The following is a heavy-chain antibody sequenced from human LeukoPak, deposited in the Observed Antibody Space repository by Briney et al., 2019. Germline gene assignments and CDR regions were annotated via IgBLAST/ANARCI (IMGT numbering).Heavy chain of an antibody. CDR1: GFTFGNFE. J-gene: IGHJ4*02. Sequence: GGSLRLSCEVSGFTFGNFEMAWVRQGPGMGLEWLAYINDGGNIIRYADTVRGRFTISRDSVKKSGFLQMNSLRVDDTAIYYCAGGPQFSGSHGFWGQGTLVTVSS. CDR3: AGGPQFSGSHGF. CDR2: INDGGNII. V-gene: IGHV3-48*03. D-gene: IGHD1-26*01.